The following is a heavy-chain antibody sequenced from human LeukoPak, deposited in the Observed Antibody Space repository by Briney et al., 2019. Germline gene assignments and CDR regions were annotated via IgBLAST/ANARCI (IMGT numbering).Heavy chain of an antibody. CDR1: GFTFSSYA. CDR3: ARSQPGYSSTRFDY. D-gene: IGHD6-13*01. CDR2: ISYDGSNK. Sequence: GGSLRLSCAASGFTFSSYAMHWVRQAPGKGLEWVAVISYDGSNKYYADSVKGRFTISRDNSKNALYLQMNSLRAEDTAVYYCARSQPGYSSTRFDYWGQGTLVTVSS. V-gene: IGHV3-30*04. J-gene: IGHJ4*02.